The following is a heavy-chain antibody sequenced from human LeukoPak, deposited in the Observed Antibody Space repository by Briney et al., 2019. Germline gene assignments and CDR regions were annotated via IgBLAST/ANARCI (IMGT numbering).Heavy chain of an antibody. J-gene: IGHJ5*02. CDR3: AKDGPNSWFGEAT. D-gene: IGHD3-10*01. V-gene: IGHV3-30*18. CDR1: GFTFSSYG. CDR2: MSYDGSIK. Sequence: GRSLRLSCAASGFTFSSYGMHWVRKAPGKGLEWMALMSYDGSIKYYADSVKGRFTISRDNSKNTLYLQMNSLRAEDTAVYYCAKDGPNSWFGEATWGQGTLVTVSS.